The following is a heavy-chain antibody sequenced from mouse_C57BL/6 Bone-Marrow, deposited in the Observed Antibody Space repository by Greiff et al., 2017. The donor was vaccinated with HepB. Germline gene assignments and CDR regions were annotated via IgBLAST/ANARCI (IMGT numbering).Heavy chain of an antibody. CDR3: AKRLRDGVGFDV. Sequence: EVQLQQSGAELVKPGASVKLSCTASGFNFKDYYMHWVKQRTEQGLEWIGRIDPEDGETKYAPKFQGKATITADTSSNTAYLQLSSLTSEETAVYYCAKRLRDGVGFDVWGTGTTVTVAS. CDR1: GFNFKDYY. J-gene: IGHJ1*03. D-gene: IGHD1-1*01. V-gene: IGHV14-2*01. CDR2: IDPEDGET.